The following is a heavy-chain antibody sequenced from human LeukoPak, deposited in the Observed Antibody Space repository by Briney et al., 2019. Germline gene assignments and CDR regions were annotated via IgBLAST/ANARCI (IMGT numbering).Heavy chain of an antibody. Sequence: GGSLRLSCAAYGFTFTNYGMQWVRQAPGKGLEWVAVTWYDGSNKYYADSVKGRFTISRDNSKNTLYLQMNSLRAEDTAVYYCARDPPSAYPSRWFYLDYWGQGTLVTVSS. V-gene: IGHV3-33*01. CDR1: GFTFTNYG. J-gene: IGHJ4*02. D-gene: IGHD4-23*01. CDR3: ARDPPSAYPSRWFYLDY. CDR2: TWYDGSNK.